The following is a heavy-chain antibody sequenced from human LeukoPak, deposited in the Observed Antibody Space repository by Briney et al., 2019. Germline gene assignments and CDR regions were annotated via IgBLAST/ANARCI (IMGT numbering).Heavy chain of an antibody. CDR2: IKQDGSEK. D-gene: IGHD6-13*01. J-gene: IGHJ4*02. CDR1: GFTVSSNY. V-gene: IGHV3-7*03. CDR3: ARLRAIAAAEYFDY. Sequence: GGSLRLSCAASGFTVSSNYMSWVRQAPGKGLEWVANIKQDGSEKYYVDSVKGRFTISRDNAKNSLYLQMNSLRAEDTAVYYCARLRAIAAAEYFDYWGQGTLVTVSS.